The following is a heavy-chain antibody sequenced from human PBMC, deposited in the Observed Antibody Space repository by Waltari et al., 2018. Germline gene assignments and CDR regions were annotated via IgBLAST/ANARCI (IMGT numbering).Heavy chain of an antibody. V-gene: IGHV1-8*03. J-gene: IGHJ6*03. D-gene: IGHD5-12*01. Sequence: QVQLVQSGAEVKKPGASVKVSCKASGYTFTSYALNWVRQATGQGLERMGWMNPNSGNTGYAQKFQGRVTITRNTSISTAYMELSSLRSEDTAVYYCARGGLRGYDYENYYYYYMDVWGKGTTVTISS. CDR3: ARGGLRGYDYENYYYYYMDV. CDR1: GYTFTSYA. CDR2: MNPNSGNT.